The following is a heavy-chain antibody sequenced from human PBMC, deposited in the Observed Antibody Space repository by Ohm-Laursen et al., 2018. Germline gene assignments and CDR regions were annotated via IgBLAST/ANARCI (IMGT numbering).Heavy chain of an antibody. Sequence: SLRLSCAASGFTFSSYEMNWVRQAPGKGLEWVSVISGSGDDTYYTDSVKGRFTVSRDISNNTVYLHMDSLGAEDTAVYYCAKGRSEVVSAALNYWGQGTLVTVSS. CDR1: GFTFSSYE. D-gene: IGHD2-2*01. CDR2: ISGSGDDT. CDR3: AKGRSEVVSAALNY. J-gene: IGHJ4*02. V-gene: IGHV3-23*01.